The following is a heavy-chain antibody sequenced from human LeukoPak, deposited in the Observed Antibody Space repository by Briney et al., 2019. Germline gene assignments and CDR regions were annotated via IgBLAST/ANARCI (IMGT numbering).Heavy chain of an antibody. D-gene: IGHD2/OR15-2a*01. CDR1: GFTFNTYW. CDR3: TTFYTRLTDY. Sequence: GGSLRPSCAASGFTFNTYWINWVRQAPGKGLEWLASINQDGSEKYYVDSVKGRFTISRDNAKNSLYLQMYSLRAEDTAVYYCTTFYTRLTDYWGQGTLVTVSS. CDR2: INQDGSEK. J-gene: IGHJ4*02. V-gene: IGHV3-7*05.